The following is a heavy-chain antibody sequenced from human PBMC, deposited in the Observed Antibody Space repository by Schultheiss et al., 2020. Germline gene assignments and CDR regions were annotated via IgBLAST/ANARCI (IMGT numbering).Heavy chain of an antibody. V-gene: IGHV3-23*01. CDR1: GFTVSSNY. CDR3: AKAHYGSGSWGGMDV. CDR2: ISGSGGST. Sequence: GGSLRLSCAASGFTVSSNYMSWVRQAPGKGLEWVSAISGSGGSTYYADSVKGRFTISRDNSKNTLYLQMNSLRAEDTAVYYCAKAHYGSGSWGGMDVWGQGTTVTVSS. J-gene: IGHJ6*02. D-gene: IGHD3-10*01.